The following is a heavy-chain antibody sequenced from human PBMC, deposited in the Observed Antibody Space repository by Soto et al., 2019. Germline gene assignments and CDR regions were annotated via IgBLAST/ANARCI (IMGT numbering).Heavy chain of an antibody. J-gene: IGHJ4*02. CDR2: IYYSGST. D-gene: IGHD4-4*01. CDR1: GGSVSSYY. V-gene: IGHV4-59*08. Sequence: SETLSLTCTVSGGSVSSYYWSWIRQHPGKGLEWIAYIYYSGSTKYNPSLKSRVTMSVDTSNNQFSLKVSSVTAADTAVYYCARHSNRNYGLYYFDYWGLGALVTVSS. CDR3: ARHSNRNYGLYYFDY.